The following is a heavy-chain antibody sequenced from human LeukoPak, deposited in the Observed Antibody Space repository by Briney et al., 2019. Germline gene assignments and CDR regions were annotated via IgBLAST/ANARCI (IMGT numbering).Heavy chain of an antibody. Sequence: GGSLTLSCAASGFTFSSYGMHWVRQAPGKGLEWVAVISYDGSNKYYADSVKGRFTISRDNSKNTLYLQMNSLRAEDTAVYYCAKDIGVWYSSGWRYYYYGMDVWGQGTTVTVSS. CDR3: AKDIGVWYSSGWRYYYYGMDV. J-gene: IGHJ6*02. V-gene: IGHV3-30*18. CDR1: GFTFSSYG. D-gene: IGHD6-19*01. CDR2: ISYDGSNK.